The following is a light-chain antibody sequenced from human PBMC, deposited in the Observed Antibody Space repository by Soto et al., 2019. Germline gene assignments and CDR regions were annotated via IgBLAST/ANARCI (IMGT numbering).Light chain of an antibody. J-gene: IGKJ5*01. CDR1: HDIRKY. CDR2: DAS. V-gene: IGKV1-33*01. Sequence: EIQVTQSPSSLAASVGDRVTITCQASHDIRKYLNWYTKKPGKAPRLLIYDASNMEKGVPSRFTGSGSGTDFILTISSLQPEDIATYYCQQYENFPITFGQGTRLEIK. CDR3: QQYENFPIT.